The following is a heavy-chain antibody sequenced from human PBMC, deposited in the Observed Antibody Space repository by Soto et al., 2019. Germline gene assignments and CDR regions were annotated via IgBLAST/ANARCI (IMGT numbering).Heavy chain of an antibody. CDR3: ARGVVGTTLHDAFDI. D-gene: IGHD1-26*01. V-gene: IGHV4-30-4*01. CDR1: GVSISSGDYY. CDR2: IYYNGNT. Sequence: PSETLSLTCAVSGVSISSGDYYWTWIRQPPGKGLEYIGYIYYNGNTYYNPSLKSRVTISLDTSKNHFPLSLRSVTAADTAVYYCARGVVGTTLHDAFDIWRQGTMVTVSS. J-gene: IGHJ3*02.